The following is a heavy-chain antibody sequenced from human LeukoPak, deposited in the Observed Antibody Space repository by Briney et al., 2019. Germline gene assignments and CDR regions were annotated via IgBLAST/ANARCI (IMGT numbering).Heavy chain of an antibody. D-gene: IGHD1-26*01. CDR2: TRGSGDNT. V-gene: IGHV3-23*01. CDR3: AKDRGSYRLFDY. J-gene: IGHJ4*02. Sequence: PGGSLRLSCAASGFTFSSYWMAWVRQAPGKGLEWVSSTRGSGDNTYYADSVKGRFTISRDNSKNTLYLQMNSLRAEDTAIYFCAKDRGSYRLFDYWGQGTLVTVSS. CDR1: GFTFSSYW.